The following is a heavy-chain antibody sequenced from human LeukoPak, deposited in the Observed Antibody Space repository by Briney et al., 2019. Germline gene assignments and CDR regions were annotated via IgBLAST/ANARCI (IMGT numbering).Heavy chain of an antibody. CDR3: ARLAGPRKPIAGLYSSSSLGGFDY. J-gene: IGHJ4*02. Sequence: GESLKISCKGSEYTFTNYWIGWVRQMPGKGPEWMGIIYPGDSDTRYSPSFQGQVTISADKSISTAYLQWSSLKASDTAMYYCARLAGPRKPIAGLYSSSSLGGFDYWGQGTLVTVSS. D-gene: IGHD6-6*01. CDR2: IYPGDSDT. CDR1: EYTFTNYW. V-gene: IGHV5-51*01.